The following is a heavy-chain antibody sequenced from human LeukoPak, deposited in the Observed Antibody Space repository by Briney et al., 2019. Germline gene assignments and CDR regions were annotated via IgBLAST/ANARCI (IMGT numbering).Heavy chain of an antibody. Sequence: SETLSLTCTVSGGSIRSGNFYWSWIRQLPGKGLEWIGHIYNTGSTYYNPSLKSRITISVDTSKNQFSLKLSSVTAADTAVYYCARGIAAAGTGYWGQGTLVTVSS. CDR1: GGSIRSGNFY. V-gene: IGHV4-31*03. D-gene: IGHD6-13*01. CDR3: ARGIAAAGTGY. J-gene: IGHJ4*02. CDR2: IYNTGST.